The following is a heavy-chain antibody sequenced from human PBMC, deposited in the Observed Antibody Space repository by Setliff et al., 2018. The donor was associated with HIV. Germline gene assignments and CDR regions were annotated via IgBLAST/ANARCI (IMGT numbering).Heavy chain of an antibody. CDR3: ATLDPSGGNFLAY. CDR1: GDTDFS. CDR2: IHASGKT. Sequence: SETLSLTCTVSGDTDFSWNWIRQPPGKGLEWIGYIHASGKTNYNPSLKSRVTISLDTSKMQFSLHLTSVTAADTAVYYCATLDPSGGNFLAYWGQGTLVTVSS. J-gene: IGHJ4*02. D-gene: IGHD2-21*02. V-gene: IGHV4-4*09.